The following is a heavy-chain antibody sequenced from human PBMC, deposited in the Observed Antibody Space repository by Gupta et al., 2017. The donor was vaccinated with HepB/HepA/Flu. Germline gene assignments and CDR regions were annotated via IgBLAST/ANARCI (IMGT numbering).Heavy chain of an antibody. V-gene: IGHV3-33*08. Sequence: QVQLVESGGDVVQPGRSLTLSCAASGFTFNTYGMHWVRQAPGKGLEWVAVIWYDGDNKYYAESAKGRFTISRDNSKNMLYLQMNSLRVDDTAVYYCARDNWGLAFDYWGQGTLVTVSS. CDR1: GFTFNTYG. D-gene: IGHD7-27*01. CDR3: ARDNWGLAFDY. J-gene: IGHJ4*02. CDR2: IWYDGDNK.